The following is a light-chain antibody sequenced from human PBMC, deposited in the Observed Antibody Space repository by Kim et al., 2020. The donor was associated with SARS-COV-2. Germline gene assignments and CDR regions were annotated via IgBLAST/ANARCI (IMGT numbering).Light chain of an antibody. J-gene: IGLJ1*01. CDR3: AVWDESLNGPENV. Sequence: QSVLTQPPSASGTPGQRVTISCSGSSSNIGSNTVNWYQQLPGTAPKLLIYSNNQRPSGVPDRFSGSKSGTSASLAISGLQSEDEADYYCAVWDESLNGPENVFGTGTKVTVL. CDR2: SNN. CDR1: SSNIGSNT. V-gene: IGLV1-44*01.